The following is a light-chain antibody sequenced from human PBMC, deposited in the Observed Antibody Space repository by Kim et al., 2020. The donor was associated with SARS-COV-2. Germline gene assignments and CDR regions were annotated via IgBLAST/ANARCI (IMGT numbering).Light chain of an antibody. Sequence: QSALTQPASVSGSPGQSITIPCSGTGDDIGAYDYVSWYQQRPAKAPKLIIYDVINRPSGVSLRFSGSKSGNTASLTISALQADDEAHYFCSSYTVTTIHVFGTGTKVTVL. J-gene: IGLJ1*01. CDR1: GDDIGAYDY. CDR3: SSYTVTTIHV. V-gene: IGLV2-14*03. CDR2: DVI.